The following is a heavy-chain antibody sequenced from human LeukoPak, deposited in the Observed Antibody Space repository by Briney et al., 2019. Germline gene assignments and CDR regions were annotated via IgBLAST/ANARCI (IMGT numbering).Heavy chain of an antibody. Sequence: ASVKVSCKVSGYTLTDLSTHWVRQAPGKGLEWMGGLDPADGETIYAQKFQGRVIMTEDTSTDTAYMELNSLRSEDTAVYYCATHRTTVITGLVYWGQGTLVSVSS. J-gene: IGHJ4*02. CDR2: LDPADGET. CDR3: ATHRTTVITGLVY. V-gene: IGHV1-24*01. D-gene: IGHD4-17*01. CDR1: GYTLTDLS.